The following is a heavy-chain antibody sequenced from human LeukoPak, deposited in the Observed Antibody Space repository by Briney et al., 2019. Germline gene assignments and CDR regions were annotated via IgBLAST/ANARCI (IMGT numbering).Heavy chain of an antibody. CDR2: IDTNTGNP. CDR3: ARVLAYTYYDILTGPLDY. V-gene: IGHV7-4-1*02. CDR1: GYTFTSYA. D-gene: IGHD3-9*01. J-gene: IGHJ4*02. Sequence: GASVKVSCKASGYTFTSYAMNWVRQAPGQGLEWMGWIDTNTGNPTYAQGFTGRFVFSLDTSVSTAYLQISSLKAEDTAVYYCARVLAYTYYDILTGPLDYWGQGTLVTVSS.